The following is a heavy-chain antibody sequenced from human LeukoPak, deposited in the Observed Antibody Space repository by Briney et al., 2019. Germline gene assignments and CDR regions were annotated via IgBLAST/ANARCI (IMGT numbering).Heavy chain of an antibody. V-gene: IGHV3-53*04. D-gene: IGHD4-23*01. J-gene: IGHJ4*02. CDR1: GFTFSSYV. Sequence: GGSLRLSCAASGFTFSSYVMSWVRQAPGKGLEWVSVIYSGGSTYYADSVKGRFTISRHNSKNTLYLQMNSLRAEDTAVYYCARAPSARGNSEFDYWGQGTLVTVSS. CDR2: IYSGGST. CDR3: ARAPSARGNSEFDY.